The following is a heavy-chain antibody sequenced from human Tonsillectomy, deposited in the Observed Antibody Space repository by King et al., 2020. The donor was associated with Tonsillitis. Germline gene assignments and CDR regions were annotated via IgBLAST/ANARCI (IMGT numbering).Heavy chain of an antibody. CDR1: GFTFSSYG. V-gene: IGHV3-30*03. Sequence: VQLVESGGGVVQPGRSLRLSCAASGFTFSSYGMHWVRQAPGKGLEWVAVISYDGSNKYYADSVKGRFTISRDNSKNTLYLQMNSLRAEDTAVYYCATVSCSYGCSYSLVYNTSFDIWRDDTMVTVSS. J-gene: IGHJ3*02. CDR2: ISYDGSNK. CDR3: ATVSCSYGCSYSLVYNTSFDI. D-gene: IGHD2-15*01.